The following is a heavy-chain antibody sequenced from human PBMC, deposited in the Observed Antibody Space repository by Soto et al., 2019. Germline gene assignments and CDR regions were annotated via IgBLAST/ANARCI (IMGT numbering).Heavy chain of an antibody. CDR1: GGSIRSYY. Sequence: QVQLQESGPGPVKPSETLSLTCTVSGGSIRSYYWSWIRQPPGKGLEWIGYVSYTESTYYNPSLMRLXPXSXGTSTTQFSLNRSSVTAADTAVYNCARSDNASSGTGDVAFGVWGQGTMVTVSS. J-gene: IGHJ3*01. CDR2: VSYTEST. CDR3: ARSDNASSGTGDVAFGV. V-gene: IGHV4-59*13. D-gene: IGHD6-25*01.